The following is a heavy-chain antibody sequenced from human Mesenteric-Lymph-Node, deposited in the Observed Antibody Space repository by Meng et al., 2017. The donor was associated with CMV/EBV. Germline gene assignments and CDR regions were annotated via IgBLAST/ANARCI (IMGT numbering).Heavy chain of an antibody. Sequence: KASGGSFRSYAISWVRQAPGQGLKWMGGIIPMFGTPKYAQNFQGRVTITADDSTNTAYMELSSLTSEDTAVYYWARDRQGGYSGYSYWGQGTLVTVSS. D-gene: IGHD5-12*01. CDR2: IIPMFGTP. CDR1: GGSFRSYA. J-gene: IGHJ4*02. V-gene: IGHV1-69*01. CDR3: ARDRQGGYSGYSY.